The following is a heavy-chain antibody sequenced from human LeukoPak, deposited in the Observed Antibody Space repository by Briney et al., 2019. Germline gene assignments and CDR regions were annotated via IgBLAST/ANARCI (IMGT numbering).Heavy chain of an antibody. D-gene: IGHD6-13*01. CDR3: AKLGGGEQQLGDNWFDP. J-gene: IGHJ5*02. V-gene: IGHV3-48*03. Sequence: GGSLRLSCAASGFTFSSYEMNWVRQAPGKGLEWVSYISSSGSTIYYADSVKGRFTISRDNAKNSLYLQMNSLRAEDTAVYYCAKLGGGEQQLGDNWFDPWGQGTLVTVSS. CDR1: GFTFSSYE. CDR2: ISSSGSTI.